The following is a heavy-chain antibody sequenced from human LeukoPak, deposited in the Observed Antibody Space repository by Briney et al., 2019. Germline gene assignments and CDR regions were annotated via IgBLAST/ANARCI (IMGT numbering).Heavy chain of an antibody. CDR2: IYYTGST. J-gene: IGHJ6*02. Sequence: SETLSLTCSVSGGSIGTYHWTWIRQPPGKGLEWIGLIYYTGSTTYNPSLKSRVTMSVDTSKNQLSLKLTSMTAADTAVYYCARELGATVVNYGMDVWGQGTTVTVSS. D-gene: IGHD4-23*01. CDR1: GGSIGTYH. CDR3: ARELGATVVNYGMDV. V-gene: IGHV4-59*01.